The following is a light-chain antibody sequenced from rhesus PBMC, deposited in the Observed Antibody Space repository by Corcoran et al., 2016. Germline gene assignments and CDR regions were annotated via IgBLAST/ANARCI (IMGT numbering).Light chain of an antibody. Sequence: DIQMTQSPSSLSASVGDTVTITCRASQGISSWLAWYQQKPGKAPKLLIYKASRLQSGVPSRVSGGGSGTDFTLPISSLQSEDFATYYCQQYSSRPLTFGGGTKVELK. CDR2: KAS. V-gene: IGKV1-22*01. CDR1: QGISSW. J-gene: IGKJ4*01. CDR3: QQYSSRPLT.